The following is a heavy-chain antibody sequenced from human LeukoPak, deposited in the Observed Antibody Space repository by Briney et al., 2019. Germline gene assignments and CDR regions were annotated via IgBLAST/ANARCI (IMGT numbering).Heavy chain of an antibody. Sequence: QAGGALRLSCAASGFTFSIYAMSWVRQAPGKGLEWVSAISCSGGSTYYADSVKGRFTISRDNSKNTLYLQMNSLRAEDTAVYYCAKGSNSGYDYGVKYYFDYWGQGTLVTVSS. V-gene: IGHV3-23*01. J-gene: IGHJ4*02. CDR1: GFTFSIYA. D-gene: IGHD5-12*01. CDR2: ISCSGGST. CDR3: AKGSNSGYDYGVKYYFDY.